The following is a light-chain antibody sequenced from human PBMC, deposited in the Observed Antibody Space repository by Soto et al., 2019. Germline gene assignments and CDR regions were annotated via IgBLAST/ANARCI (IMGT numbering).Light chain of an antibody. Sequence: QSVLTQPPSASGSPGQSVTISCTGTXXXXGGYNSVSWYQHHPGKAPKLMIYEVSKRPSGVPDRFSGSKSGNTASLTVSGXQAXDXXXXYCSSYAGSSSFVVFGGGTKLTVL. V-gene: IGLV2-8*01. CDR3: SSYAGSSSFVV. J-gene: IGLJ3*02. CDR2: EVS. CDR1: XXXXGGYNS.